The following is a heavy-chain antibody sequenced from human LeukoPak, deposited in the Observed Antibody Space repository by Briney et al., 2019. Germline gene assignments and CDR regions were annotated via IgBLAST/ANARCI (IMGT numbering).Heavy chain of an antibody. CDR3: AREYYVWGSPIDY. J-gene: IGHJ4*02. V-gene: IGHV3-33*01. D-gene: IGHD3-16*01. CDR1: GFTFSSYG. Sequence: GGSLRLSCAASGFTFSSYGMHWVRQAPGKGLEWVAVIWYDGSNKYYADSVKGRFTISRDNSKNTLYLQMNSLRAEDTAVYYCAREYYVWGSPIDYWGQGTLVTVSS. CDR2: IWYDGSNK.